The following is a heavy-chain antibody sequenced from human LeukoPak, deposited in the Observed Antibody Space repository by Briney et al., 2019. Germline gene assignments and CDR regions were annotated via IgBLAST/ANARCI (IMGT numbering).Heavy chain of an antibody. V-gene: IGHV3-7*01. CDR1: GSTFSSYW. J-gene: IGHJ6*03. Sequence: GGSLRLSCAASGSTFSSYWMSWVRQAPGKGLEWVANIKQDGSEKYYVDSVKGRFTISRDNAKNSLYLQMNSLRAEDTAVYYCARDDDILTGYYTGYYYYMDVWGKGTTVTVSS. CDR2: IKQDGSEK. CDR3: ARDDDILTGYYTGYYYYMDV. D-gene: IGHD3-9*01.